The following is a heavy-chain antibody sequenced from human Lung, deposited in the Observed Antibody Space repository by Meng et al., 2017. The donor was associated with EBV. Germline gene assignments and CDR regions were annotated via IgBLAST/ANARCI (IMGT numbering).Heavy chain of an antibody. Sequence: HVQWVQSGGEVKRPGASVKFTSKASGYPFTKYGITWGRQARGQGLEWMGWISAYSGNTNYAQTLQGIITMTTDTSTSTAYMELRSLRSDDTAVYYCARVEVGITSGDYWGQGTLVTVSS. D-gene: IGHD1-26*01. CDR1: GYPFTKYG. CDR3: ARVEVGITSGDY. CDR2: ISAYSGNT. J-gene: IGHJ4*02. V-gene: IGHV1-18*01.